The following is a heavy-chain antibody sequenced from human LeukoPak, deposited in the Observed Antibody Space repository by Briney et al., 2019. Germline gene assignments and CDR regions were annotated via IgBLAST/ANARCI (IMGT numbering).Heavy chain of an antibody. CDR3: ARGVRGYSYVFDY. CDR1: GGSFSGYD. CDR2: INHSGST. Sequence: SETLSLTCAVYGGSFSGYDWSWIRQPPGKGLEWIGEINHSGSTNYNPSLKSRVTISVDTSKNQFSLKLSSVTAADTAVYYCARGVRGYSYVFDYWGQGTLVTVSS. D-gene: IGHD5-18*01. V-gene: IGHV4-34*01. J-gene: IGHJ4*02.